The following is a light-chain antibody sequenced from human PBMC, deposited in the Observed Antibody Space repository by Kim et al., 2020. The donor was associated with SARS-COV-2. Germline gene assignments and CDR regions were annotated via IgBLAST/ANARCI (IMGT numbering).Light chain of an antibody. CDR1: NNDIVTYNY. V-gene: IGLV2-14*03. CDR2: DVT. CDR3: SSYTSNSALVV. J-gene: IGLJ2*01. Sequence: QPITFSCTGTNNDIVTYNYVSWYQQHPGKAPKLLIYDVTSRPSGISTRFSGSKSGNTASLTISGLQAEDEADYYCSSYTSNSALVVFGGGTQLTVL.